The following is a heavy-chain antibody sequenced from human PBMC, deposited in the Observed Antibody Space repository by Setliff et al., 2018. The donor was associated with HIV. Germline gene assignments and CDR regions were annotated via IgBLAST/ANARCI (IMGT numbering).Heavy chain of an antibody. D-gene: IGHD3-3*01. J-gene: IGHJ5*02. CDR1: GYTFTNYD. CDR2: MSPNSGDT. Sequence: ASVKVSCKASGYTFTNYDINWVRQATGQGLEWMGWMSPNSGDTGYAQNFQGRVTMTRNTSISTAYMELSSLRSEDTAVYYCAKWYYTFWSGYRARNNWFDLWGQGTLVTSPQ. CDR3: AKWYYTFWSGYRARNNWFDL. V-gene: IGHV1-8*02.